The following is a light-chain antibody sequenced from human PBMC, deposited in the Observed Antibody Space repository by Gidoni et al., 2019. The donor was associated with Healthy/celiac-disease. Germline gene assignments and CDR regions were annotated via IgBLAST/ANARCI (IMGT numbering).Light chain of an antibody. CDR3: QQYNNWPPYT. V-gene: IGKV3-15*01. J-gene: IGKJ2*01. Sequence: EIVMTQSQATLSVSPGERATLSCRASQSVSSNLAWYQQKPGQAPRLLIYGASTRATGIPASFSGSGSGTEFTLTISSLQSEDFAVYYCQQYNNWPPYTFXXXTKLEIK. CDR2: GAS. CDR1: QSVSSN.